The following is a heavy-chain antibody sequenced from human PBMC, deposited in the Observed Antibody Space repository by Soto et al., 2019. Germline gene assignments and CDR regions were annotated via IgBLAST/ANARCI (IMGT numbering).Heavy chain of an antibody. CDR1: GYRFTSYG. J-gene: IGHJ6*02. V-gene: IGHV1-18*01. CDR2: ISAYDDNT. CDR3: ARGGYYDSSGSRNYHYYGMNV. Sequence: QAQLVQSGPEVKKPGASVKVSCKASGYRFTSYGISWVRQTPGQGLEWLGWISAYDDNTKYAQTLQGRVSMSTDTYTHTAYMDLRSLRSDDTAMYYCARGGYYDSSGSRNYHYYGMNVWGQATTVTVSS. D-gene: IGHD3-22*01.